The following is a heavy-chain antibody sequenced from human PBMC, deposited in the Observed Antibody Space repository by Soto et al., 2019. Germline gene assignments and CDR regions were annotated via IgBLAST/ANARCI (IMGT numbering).Heavy chain of an antibody. D-gene: IGHD5-18*01. CDR2: ISYDGSNK. CDR3: ARGWLAVMGYYYGMDV. CDR1: GFTFSSYA. V-gene: IGHV3-30-3*01. Sequence: GGSLRLSCAASGFTFSSYAMHWVRQAPGKGLEWVAVISYDGSNKYYADSVKGRFTISRDNSKNTLYLQMNSLRAEDTAVYYCARGWLAVMGYYYGMDVWGQGTTVTVSS. J-gene: IGHJ6*02.